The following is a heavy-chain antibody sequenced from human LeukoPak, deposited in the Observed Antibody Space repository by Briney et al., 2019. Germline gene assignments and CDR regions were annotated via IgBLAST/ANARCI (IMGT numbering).Heavy chain of an antibody. CDR1: GGSISSYY. CDR2: IYTSGST. V-gene: IGHV4-4*07. Sequence: PSETLSLTCTVSGGSISSYYWSWIRQPAGKGLEWIGRIYTSGSTNYNPSLKSRVTMSVDTSKNQFSLKLSSVTAADTVVYYCAREKQSSGWYVPNYFDYWGQGTLVTVSS. CDR3: AREKQSSGWYVPNYFDY. J-gene: IGHJ4*02. D-gene: IGHD6-13*01.